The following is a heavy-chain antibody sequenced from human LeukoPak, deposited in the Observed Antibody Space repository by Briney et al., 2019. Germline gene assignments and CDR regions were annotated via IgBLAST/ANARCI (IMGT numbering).Heavy chain of an antibody. CDR2: IYYSGST. Sequence: SPSETLSLTCTVSGDSISPYYWSWIRQPPGKGLEWIGYIYYSGSTNYNPSLKSRVTISVDTSKNQFSLKLSSVTAADTAVYYCVRAVSRDNDYGDYVDYWGQGTLVTVSS. V-gene: IGHV4-59*01. D-gene: IGHD4-17*01. CDR1: GDSISPYY. CDR3: VRAVSRDNDYGDYVDY. J-gene: IGHJ4*02.